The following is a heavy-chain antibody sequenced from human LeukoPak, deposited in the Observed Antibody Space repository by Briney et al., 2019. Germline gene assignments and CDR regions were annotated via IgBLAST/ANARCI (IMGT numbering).Heavy chain of an antibody. CDR2: VKPDGSEK. J-gene: IGHJ4*02. V-gene: IGHV3-7*03. CDR3: AKDIGYYDSSGPFDY. D-gene: IGHD3-22*01. Sequence: PGGSLRLSCAASGFTFSSYWMTWVRQAPGKGLEWVAHVKPDGSEKSYVDSVKGRFTISRDNAKNSLYLQMNSLRAEDTALYYCAKDIGYYDSSGPFDYWGQGTLVTVSS. CDR1: GFTFSSYW.